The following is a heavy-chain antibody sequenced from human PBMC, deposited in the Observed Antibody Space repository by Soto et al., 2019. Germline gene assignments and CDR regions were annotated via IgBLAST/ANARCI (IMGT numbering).Heavy chain of an antibody. Sequence: SVKVSCKASGGTFSSYAISWVRQAPGQGLEWMGGIIPIFGTANYAQKFQGRVTITADESTSTAYMELSSLRSEDTAVYYCARCDSCYGIGYYFDYWGQGTLVTAPQ. J-gene: IGHJ4*02. CDR2: IIPIFGTA. V-gene: IGHV1-69*13. CDR1: GGTFSSYA. D-gene: IGHD2-15*01. CDR3: ARCDSCYGIGYYFDY.